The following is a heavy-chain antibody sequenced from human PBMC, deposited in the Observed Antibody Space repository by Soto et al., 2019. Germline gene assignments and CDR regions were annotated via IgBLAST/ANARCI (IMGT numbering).Heavy chain of an antibody. D-gene: IGHD2-2*01. J-gene: IGHJ6*02. CDR3: ARGERYQLSSAYYFYGMDV. CDR2: INPSGGST. CDR1: GYTFTSYY. Sequence: ASVKVSCKTSGYTFTSYYMHWVRQAPGQGLEWMGIINPSGGSTSSAQKFQGRDTMTRDTSTSTVYMELSSLRSEDTAVYYCARGERYQLSSAYYFYGMDVWGQGTTVTVSS. V-gene: IGHV1-46*01.